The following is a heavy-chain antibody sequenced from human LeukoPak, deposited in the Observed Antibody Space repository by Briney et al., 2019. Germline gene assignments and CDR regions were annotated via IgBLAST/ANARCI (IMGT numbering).Heavy chain of an antibody. CDR3: ARPVYDSSGYYSPRHYYGMDV. Sequence: GASVKVSCKDSGGTFSSYAISWVRQAPGQGLEWMGGIIPIFGTANYAQKFQGRVTITADESTSTAYMELSSLRSEDTAVYYCARPVYDSSGYYSPRHYYGMDVWGQGTTVTVSS. V-gene: IGHV1-69*13. CDR1: GGTFSSYA. CDR2: IIPIFGTA. J-gene: IGHJ6*02. D-gene: IGHD3-22*01.